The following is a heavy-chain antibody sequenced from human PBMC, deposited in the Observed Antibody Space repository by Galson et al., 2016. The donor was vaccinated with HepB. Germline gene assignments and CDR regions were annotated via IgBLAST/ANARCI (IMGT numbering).Heavy chain of an antibody. J-gene: IGHJ3*02. D-gene: IGHD3-10*01. CDR3: AKETTPSLTMGYAFDT. V-gene: IGHV3-9*01. CDR1: GFNFRDYA. CDR2: ISWNGGFI. Sequence: SLRLSCAASGFNFRDYAIHWVRQAPGKGLEWVAGISWNGGFIAYADSVKGRITISRDNAKNSLYLQMNSLRGEDTALYYCAKETTPSLTMGYAFDTWGQGTKVTVSS.